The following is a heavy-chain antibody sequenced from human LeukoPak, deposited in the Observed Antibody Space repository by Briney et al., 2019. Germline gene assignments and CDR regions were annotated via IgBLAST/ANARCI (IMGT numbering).Heavy chain of an antibody. CDR1: GCSFSSYW. J-gene: IGHJ6*03. Sequence: AGGSLGLSCKGSGCSFSSYWMGWIRQMPGKGLEWRGNIYPGDSDTRYSPSFQGQVTISADKSISIAYLQGSSLKASDTAMDYCARSTASSSSYSRSKDYYYYMHVWGKGTTVAVSS. D-gene: IGHD3-22*01. CDR2: IYPGDSDT. V-gene: IGHV5-51*01. CDR3: ARSTASSSSYSRSKDYYYYMHV.